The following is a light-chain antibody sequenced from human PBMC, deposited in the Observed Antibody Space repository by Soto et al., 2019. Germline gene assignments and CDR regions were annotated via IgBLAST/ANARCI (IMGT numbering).Light chain of an antibody. V-gene: IGLV1-44*01. CDR1: SSNIGSNT. CDR3: AAGDDSLYGWV. J-gene: IGLJ3*02. CDR2: YNN. Sequence: QSVLTQPPSASGTPGQRVTISCSGSSSNIGSNTVNWYQQLPGTAPKLLIYYNNQRPSGVPDRFSGSKSGTSASLAISGLQSEDEAHYYCAAGDDSLYGWVFGGGTKLTVL.